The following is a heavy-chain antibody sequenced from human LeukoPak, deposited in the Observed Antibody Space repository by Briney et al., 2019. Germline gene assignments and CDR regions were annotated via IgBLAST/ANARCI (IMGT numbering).Heavy chain of an antibody. CDR3: ARDGFDFWSGYHISP. CDR1: GGSISSYY. V-gene: IGHV4-4*07. CDR2: IYTSGST. Sequence: SETLSLTCTVSGGSISSYYWSWIRQPAGKGLEWIGRIYTSGSTNYNPSLKSRVTMSVDTSKNQFSLKLSSVTAADTAVYYCARDGFDFWSGYHISPWGQGALVTVSS. J-gene: IGHJ5*02. D-gene: IGHD3-3*01.